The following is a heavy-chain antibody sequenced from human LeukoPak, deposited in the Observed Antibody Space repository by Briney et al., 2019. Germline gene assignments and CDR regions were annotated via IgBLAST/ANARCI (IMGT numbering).Heavy chain of an antibody. CDR1: GYSISSGYY. CDR2: FYHSGST. V-gene: IGHV4-38-2*02. D-gene: IGHD6-13*01. Sequence: SETLSLTCSVSGYSISSGYYWGWIRQPPGKGLEWIGSFYHSGSTYYNPSLKSRITISVDTSKNQFSLKLSSVTAADTAVYYCAGAELIITPYIAAADYWFDPWGQGTLVTVSS. J-gene: IGHJ5*02. CDR3: AGAELIITPYIAAADYWFDP.